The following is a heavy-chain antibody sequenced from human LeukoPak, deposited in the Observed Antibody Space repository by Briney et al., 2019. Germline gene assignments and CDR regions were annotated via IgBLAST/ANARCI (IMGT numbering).Heavy chain of an antibody. Sequence: GGSLRLSCAASGFTFSSYSMNWVRQAPGKGLEWVSSISSSSSYIYYADSVKGRFTISRDNAKNSLYLQMNSLRAEDTAVYYCARDYSSSWYSLGAFDIWGQGTMVTVSS. D-gene: IGHD6-13*01. CDR3: ARDYSSSWYSLGAFDI. V-gene: IGHV3-21*01. CDR2: ISSSSSYI. CDR1: GFTFSSYS. J-gene: IGHJ3*02.